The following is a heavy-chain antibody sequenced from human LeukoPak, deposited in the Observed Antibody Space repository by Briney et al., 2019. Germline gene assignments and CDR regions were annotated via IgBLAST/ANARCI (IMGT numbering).Heavy chain of an antibody. CDR1: GGSISSYY. D-gene: IGHD2-21*01. Sequence: SETLSPTCTVSGGSISSYYWSWIRQPPGKGLEWIGYIYYSGSTNYNPSLKSRVTISVDTSKNQFSLKLSSVTAADTAVYYCAREGGGGEEFDYWGQGTLVTVSS. J-gene: IGHJ4*02. V-gene: IGHV4-59*01. CDR2: IYYSGST. CDR3: AREGGGGEEFDY.